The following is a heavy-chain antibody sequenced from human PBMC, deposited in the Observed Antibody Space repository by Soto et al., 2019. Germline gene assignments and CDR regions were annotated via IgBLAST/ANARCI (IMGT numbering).Heavy chain of an antibody. CDR1: GFTFSSYS. V-gene: IGHV3-21*01. D-gene: IGHD3-3*01. J-gene: IGHJ5*02. CDR2: ISSSSSYI. CDR3: ARDLTSRAIRFLEWLLPFDP. Sequence: PGGSLRLSCAASGFTFSSYSMNWVRQAPGKGLEWVSSISSSSSYIYYADSVKGRFTISRDNAKNSLYLQMNSLSAEDTAVYYCARDLTSRAIRFLEWLLPFDPWGQGTLVTVSS.